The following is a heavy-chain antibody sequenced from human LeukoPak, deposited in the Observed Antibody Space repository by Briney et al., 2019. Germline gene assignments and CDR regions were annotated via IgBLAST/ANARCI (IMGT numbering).Heavy chain of an antibody. V-gene: IGHV4-39*01. CDR3: ARRLTYLTGYYYYYYYMDV. Sequence: SETLSPTCTVSGGSISSSSYYWGWIRQPPGKGLEWIGSIYYSGSTYYNPSLKSRVTISVDTSKNQFSLKLSSVTAADTAVYYCARRLTYLTGYYYYYYYMDVWGKGTTVTISS. D-gene: IGHD3-9*01. CDR1: GGSISSSSYY. J-gene: IGHJ6*03. CDR2: IYYSGST.